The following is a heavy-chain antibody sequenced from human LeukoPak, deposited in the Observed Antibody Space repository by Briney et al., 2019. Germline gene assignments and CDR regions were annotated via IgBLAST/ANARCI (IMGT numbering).Heavy chain of an antibody. D-gene: IGHD3-22*01. J-gene: IGHJ5*02. CDR1: GFTFSSYS. CDR2: ISSSSSYI. CDR3: ARVSYYDSSGYYRRGWFDP. V-gene: IGHV3-21*01. Sequence: GGSLRLSCAASGFTFSSYSMNWVRQAPGKGLEWVSSISSSSSYIYYADSVKGRFTISRDNAKNSLYLQMNSLRAEDTAVYYCARVSYYDSSGYYRRGWFDPWGQGTLVTVSS.